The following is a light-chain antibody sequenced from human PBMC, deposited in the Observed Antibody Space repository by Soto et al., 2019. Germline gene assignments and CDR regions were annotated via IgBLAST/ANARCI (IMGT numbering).Light chain of an antibody. Sequence: IQLTQSPSSLSASVGDRVTITCRASQGISSYLAWYQQKPGKAPKLLIYAASTLQSGVPSRFSGSGSGTDFTRTISSLQPDDFATYYCQQLNSYPITFGPGTRLEIK. CDR2: AAS. CDR3: QQLNSYPIT. J-gene: IGKJ5*01. V-gene: IGKV1-9*01. CDR1: QGISSY.